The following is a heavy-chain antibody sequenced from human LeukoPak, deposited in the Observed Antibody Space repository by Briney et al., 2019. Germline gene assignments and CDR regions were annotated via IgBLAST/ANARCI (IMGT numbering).Heavy chain of an antibody. V-gene: IGHV3-7*01. CDR2: IKQDGSDK. J-gene: IGHJ4*02. D-gene: IGHD6-13*01. Sequence: PGGSLRLSCAASGFTFSSYAMRWVRQAPGKGLEWVASIKQDGSDKYYVDSVKGRFTISRDNAKNSLYLQMNSLRAEDTAVYYCARDSDDRSWNGLFDYWGQGTLVTVSS. CDR3: ARDSDDRSWNGLFDY. CDR1: GFTFSSYA.